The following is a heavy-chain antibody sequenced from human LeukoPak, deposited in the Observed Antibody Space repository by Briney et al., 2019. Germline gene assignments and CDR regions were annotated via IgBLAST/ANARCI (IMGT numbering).Heavy chain of an antibody. V-gene: IGHV1-69*13. CDR3: ARERGLYGSFDY. CDR2: IIPIFGTA. CDR1: GGTFTSYA. J-gene: IGHJ4*02. Sequence: GASVKVSCKASGGTFTSYAISWVRQAPGQGLEWMGGIIPIFGTANYAQKFQGRVTITADESTSTAYMELSSLRSEDTAVYYCARERGLYGSFDYWGQGTLVTVSS. D-gene: IGHD2-8*01.